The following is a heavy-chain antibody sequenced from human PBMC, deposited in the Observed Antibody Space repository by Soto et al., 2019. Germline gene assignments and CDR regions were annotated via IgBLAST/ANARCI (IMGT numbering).Heavy chain of an antibody. CDR1: GFTFSSYG. Sequence: QVQLVESGGGVVQPGRSLRLSCAASGFTFSSYGMHWVRQAPGKGLEWVAVISYDGSNKYYADSVKGRFTISRDNSKNTLYLQMNSLSAEDTAVYYCAKDGAVAGTLFDYWCQVTLVTVSS. CDR3: AKDGAVAGTLFDY. CDR2: ISYDGSNK. D-gene: IGHD6-19*01. J-gene: IGHJ4*02. V-gene: IGHV3-30*18.